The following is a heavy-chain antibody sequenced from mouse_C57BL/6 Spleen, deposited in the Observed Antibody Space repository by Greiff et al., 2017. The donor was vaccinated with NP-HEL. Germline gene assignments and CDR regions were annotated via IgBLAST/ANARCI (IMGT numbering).Heavy chain of an antibody. J-gene: IGHJ2*01. CDR1: GYTFTDYN. V-gene: IGHV1-22*01. CDR2: INPNNGGT. Sequence: EVQLQQSGPELVKPGASVKMSCKASGYTFTDYNMHWVKQSHGKSLEWIGYINPNNGGTRYNQKFKGKATLTVNKSSSTAYMELRSLTSEDSAVDDCASMATVEDFDYWGQGTTLTVSS. CDR3: ASMATVEDFDY. D-gene: IGHD1-1*01.